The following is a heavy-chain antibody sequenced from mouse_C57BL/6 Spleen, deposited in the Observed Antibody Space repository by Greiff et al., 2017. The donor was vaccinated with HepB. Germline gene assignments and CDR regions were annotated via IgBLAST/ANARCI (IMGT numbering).Heavy chain of an antibody. J-gene: IGHJ2*01. V-gene: IGHV1-53*01. CDR2: INPSNGGT. CDR3: ARKDYGNYVFDY. CDR1: GYTFTSYW. D-gene: IGHD2-1*01. Sequence: QVQLQQPGTELVKPGASVKLSCKASGYTFTSYWMHWVKQRPGQGLEWIGNINPSNGGTNYNEKFKSKATLTVDKSSSTAYMQLSSLTAEDSAVYYCARKDYGNYVFDYWGQGTTLTVSS.